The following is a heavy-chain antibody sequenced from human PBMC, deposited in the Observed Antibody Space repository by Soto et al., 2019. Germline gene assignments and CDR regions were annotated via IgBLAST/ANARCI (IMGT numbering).Heavy chain of an antibody. CDR2: ISGSGGST. CDR3: AKDLPYYYDSSGYQYYFDY. Sequence: LRLSCAASGFTFSSYAMSWVRQAPGKGLEWVSAISGSGGSTYYADSVKGRFTISGDNSKNTLYLQMNSLRAEDTAVYYCAKDLPYYYDSSGYQYYFDYWGQGTLVTVSS. CDR1: GFTFSSYA. D-gene: IGHD3-22*01. J-gene: IGHJ4*02. V-gene: IGHV3-23*01.